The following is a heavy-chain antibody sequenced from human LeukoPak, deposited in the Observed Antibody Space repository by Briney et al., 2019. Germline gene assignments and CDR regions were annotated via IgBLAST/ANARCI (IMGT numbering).Heavy chain of an antibody. CDR3: AKAGSPVIAVAAYFDY. J-gene: IGHJ4*02. CDR2: ISGSGGNT. D-gene: IGHD6-19*01. Sequence: GGSLRLSCAVSGFTFSTYTMNWVRQAPGKGLEWVSVISGSGGNTYYADSVKGRFTISRDYSKNTLYLQMNSLRAEDTAVYYCAKAGSPVIAVAAYFDYWGQGTLVTVSS. CDR1: GFTFSTYT. V-gene: IGHV3-23*01.